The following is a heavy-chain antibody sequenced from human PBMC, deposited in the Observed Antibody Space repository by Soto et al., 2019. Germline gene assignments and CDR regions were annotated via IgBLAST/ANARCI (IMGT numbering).Heavy chain of an antibody. V-gene: IGHV5-10-1*01. CDR2: IDPSDSYT. J-gene: IGHJ4*02. D-gene: IGHD3-10*01. Sequence: GESLKISCDGSGYSFTSYWISWVRQMPGKGLEWMGRIDPSDSYTNYSPSFQGHVTISADKSISTASLQWSSLKASDTAMYYCARRAYGSETYDYWGQGTLVTVSS. CDR1: GYSFTSYW. CDR3: ARRAYGSETYDY.